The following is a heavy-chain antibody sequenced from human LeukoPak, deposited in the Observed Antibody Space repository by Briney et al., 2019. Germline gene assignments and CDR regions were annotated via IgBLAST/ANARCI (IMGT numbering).Heavy chain of an antibody. CDR3: AKDLGGSATTV. Sequence: GGSLRLSCAASGFTFEDHVMHWVRQAPGKGLEWVSSISWSGDRMGYADAVKGRFTISRDNAKNSLFLQMNSLRVENTALYYCAKDLGGSATTVWGQGTLVTVSS. J-gene: IGHJ4*02. V-gene: IGHV3-9*01. CDR2: ISWSGDRM. D-gene: IGHD2-2*01. CDR1: GFTFEDHV.